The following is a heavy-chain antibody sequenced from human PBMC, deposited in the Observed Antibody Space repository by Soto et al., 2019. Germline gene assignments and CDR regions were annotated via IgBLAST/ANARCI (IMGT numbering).Heavy chain of an antibody. CDR3: ARGPPIYDFWSGYLLRDNWFDP. Sequence: ASVKVSCKASGYTFTSYYMHWVRQAPGQGLEWMGIINPSGGSTSYAQKFQGRVTMTRDTSTSTVYMELSSLRSEDTAVCYCARGPPIYDFWSGYLLRDNWFDPWGQGTLVTVSS. D-gene: IGHD3-3*01. CDR1: GYTFTSYY. V-gene: IGHV1-46*01. J-gene: IGHJ5*02. CDR2: INPSGGST.